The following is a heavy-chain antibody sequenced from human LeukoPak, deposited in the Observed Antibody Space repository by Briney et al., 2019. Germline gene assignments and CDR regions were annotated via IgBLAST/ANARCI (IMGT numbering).Heavy chain of an antibody. Sequence: GGSLRLSCAASGFTFNNYAMSWVRHAPGKGLEWVSAISRNGDSTYYADSVKGRFTISRDNSKNTLYLQMNSLRAEDTAVYYCARSRFYFDYWGQGTLVTVSS. CDR3: ARSRFYFDY. CDR1: GFTFNNYA. V-gene: IGHV3-23*01. CDR2: ISRNGDST. J-gene: IGHJ4*02.